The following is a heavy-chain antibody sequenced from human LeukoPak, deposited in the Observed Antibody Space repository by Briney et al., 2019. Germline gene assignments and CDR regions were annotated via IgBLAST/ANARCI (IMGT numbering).Heavy chain of an antibody. J-gene: IGHJ3*02. CDR1: GFPFSTYW. CDR3: AKSPRQWLVNDAFDI. CDR2: ISGSGSST. Sequence: GGSLRLSCAASGFPFSTYWMSWVRQAPGKGLEWVSGISGSGSSTYYADSVKGRFTISRDNSKNTLYLQMNSLRAEDTAVYYCAKSPRQWLVNDAFDIWGQGTMVTVSS. V-gene: IGHV3-23*01. D-gene: IGHD6-19*01.